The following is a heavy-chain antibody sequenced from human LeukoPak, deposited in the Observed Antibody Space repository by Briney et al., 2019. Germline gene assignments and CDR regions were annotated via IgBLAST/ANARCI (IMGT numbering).Heavy chain of an antibody. J-gene: IGHJ4*02. CDR1: GFTFSSYW. Sequence: GGSPRLSCAASGFTFSSYWMSWVRQAPGKGLEWVVNIKQDGSEKYYVDSVKGRFTISRDNAKNSLYLQMNSLRAEDTAVYYCARVGGMVRGVPFDYWGQGTLVTVSS. CDR2: IKQDGSEK. CDR3: ARVGGMVRGVPFDY. V-gene: IGHV3-7*04. D-gene: IGHD3-10*01.